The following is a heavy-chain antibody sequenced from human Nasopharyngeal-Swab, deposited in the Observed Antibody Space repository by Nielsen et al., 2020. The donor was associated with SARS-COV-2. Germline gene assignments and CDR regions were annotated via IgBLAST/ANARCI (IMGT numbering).Heavy chain of an antibody. CDR2: IKQDGSEK. CDR3: ARVRLRNNWFDP. D-gene: IGHD4-17*01. J-gene: IGHJ5*02. V-gene: IGHV3-7*01. CDR1: GFIFTTYW. Sequence: LSLTCASSGFIFTTYWMSWVRQAPGKGLEWVASIKQDGSEKYYVDSVKGRFTISRDNAKSSLFLQMNSLRAEDTAVYYCARVRLRNNWFDPWGQGTLVTVSS.